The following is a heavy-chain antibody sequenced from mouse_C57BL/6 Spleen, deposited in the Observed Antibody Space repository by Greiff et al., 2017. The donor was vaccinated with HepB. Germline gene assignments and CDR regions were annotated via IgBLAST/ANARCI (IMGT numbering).Heavy chain of an antibody. D-gene: IGHD1-1*01. Sequence: DVMLVESEGGLVQPGSSMKLSCTASGFTFSDYYMAWVRQVPEKGLEWVANINYDGSSTYYLDSLKSRFIISRDNAKNILYLQMSRLKSEDTATYYCAREGVYYGSSWYFDVCGTGTTVTVSS. J-gene: IGHJ1*03. CDR1: GFTFSDYY. V-gene: IGHV5-16*01. CDR2: INYDGSST. CDR3: AREGVYYGSSWYFDV.